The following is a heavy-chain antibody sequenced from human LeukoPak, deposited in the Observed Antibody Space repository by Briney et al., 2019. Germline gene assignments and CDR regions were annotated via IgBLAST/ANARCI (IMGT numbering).Heavy chain of an antibody. Sequence: SETLSLTCTVSGGSISSYYWSWIRQPPGKGLEWIGYIYYSGSTNYNPSLKSRVTISVDTSKNQFSLKLSSVTAADTAVYYCARGGRVYYDFWSGYVTPGFDYWGQGTLVTVSS. V-gene: IGHV4-59*01. J-gene: IGHJ4*02. CDR1: GGSISSYY. CDR3: ARGGRVYYDFWSGYVTPGFDY. CDR2: IYYSGST. D-gene: IGHD3-3*01.